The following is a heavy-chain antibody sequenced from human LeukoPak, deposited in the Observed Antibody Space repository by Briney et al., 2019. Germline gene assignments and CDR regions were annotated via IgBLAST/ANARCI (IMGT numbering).Heavy chain of an antibody. CDR2: IYTSGST. V-gene: IGHV4-4*07. Sequence: SETLSLTCTVSGGSISNYYWSWIRQPAGKGLEWIGLIYTSGSTNYNPSLKSRVTISVDTSKNQFSLKLTSVTAADTALYYCARDLYSSRTNDAFVIWGQGTMVTVSS. J-gene: IGHJ3*02. CDR3: ARDLYSSRTNDAFVI. CDR1: GGSISNYY. D-gene: IGHD6-13*01.